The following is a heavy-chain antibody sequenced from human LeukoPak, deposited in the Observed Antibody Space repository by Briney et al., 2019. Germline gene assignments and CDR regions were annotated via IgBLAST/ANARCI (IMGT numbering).Heavy chain of an antibody. CDR1: GGSISSHY. D-gene: IGHD1-26*01. J-gene: IGHJ4*02. V-gene: IGHV4-59*11. Sequence: SETLSLTCTVSGGSISSHYWGWIRQPPGKGLEWIGYIYHSGSTNYNPSLKSRVTISLDTSKNQFSLKLSSVTAADTAVYYCASMGELQGIDYWGQGTLVTVPS. CDR2: IYHSGST. CDR3: ASMGELQGIDY.